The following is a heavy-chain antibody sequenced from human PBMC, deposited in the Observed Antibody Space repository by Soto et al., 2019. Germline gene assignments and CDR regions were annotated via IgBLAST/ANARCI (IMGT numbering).Heavy chain of an antibody. V-gene: IGHV1-46*01. CDR2: INPSGGST. J-gene: IGHJ4*02. Sequence: ASVKVSCKASGYTFTSYGISWVLQAPGQGLEWMGIINPSGGSTSYAQNYQGRITMTSDTSTTTVYMELSSLRSEDTAVYFCARGDYDVLTGYYPLDFWGQGTLVTVSS. CDR3: ARGDYDVLTGYYPLDF. CDR1: GYTFTSYG. D-gene: IGHD3-9*01.